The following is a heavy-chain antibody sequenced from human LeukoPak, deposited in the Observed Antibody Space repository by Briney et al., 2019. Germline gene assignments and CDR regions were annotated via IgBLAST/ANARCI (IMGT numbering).Heavy chain of an antibody. Sequence: SETLSLTCTVSGGSISSYYWSWIRQPAGKGLEWIGRIYTSGSTNYNPSLKSRVTMSVDTSKNQFSLKLSSVTAADTAVYYCARATYSNFYYYYYYMDVWGKGTTVTVSS. V-gene: IGHV4-4*07. D-gene: IGHD4-11*01. J-gene: IGHJ6*03. CDR1: GGSISSYY. CDR3: ARATYSNFYYYYYYMDV. CDR2: IYTSGST.